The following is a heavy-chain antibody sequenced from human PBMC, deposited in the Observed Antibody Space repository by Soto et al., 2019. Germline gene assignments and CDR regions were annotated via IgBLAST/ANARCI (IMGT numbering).Heavy chain of an antibody. CDR2: ISYDGRNI. V-gene: IGHV3-30*03. J-gene: IGHJ6*02. D-gene: IGHD6-19*01. CDR3: ATDTSSGWSPGYRMDV. CDR1: GFTLSSCG. Sequence: GGSLRLSCAASGFTLSSCGMHWVRQAPGKGLEWMALISYDGRNIDYADSVKGRFTISRDESKNTLHLQMNSLSNDDTAVYYCATDTSSGWSPGYRMDVWGQGTTVTVSS.